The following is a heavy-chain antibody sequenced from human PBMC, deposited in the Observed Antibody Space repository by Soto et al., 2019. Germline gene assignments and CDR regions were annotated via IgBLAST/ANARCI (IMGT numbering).Heavy chain of an antibody. CDR2: IIPILGIA. J-gene: IGHJ5*02. CDR1: GGTFSSYT. Sequence: SVKVSCKASGGTFSSYTISWVRQAPGQGLEWMGRIIPILGIANYAQKFQGRVTITADKSTSTAYMELSSLRSEDTAVYYCARDEMTTVTDFWFDPWGQGTLVTVSS. V-gene: IGHV1-69*04. CDR3: ARDEMTTVTDFWFDP. D-gene: IGHD4-17*01.